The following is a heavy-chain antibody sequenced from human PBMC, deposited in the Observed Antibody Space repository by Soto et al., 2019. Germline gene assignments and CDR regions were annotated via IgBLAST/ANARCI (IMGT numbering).Heavy chain of an antibody. CDR2: SIGIIGSA. CDR3: ARIMGHHYRGNQPYYGMDD. J-gene: IGHJ6*02. Sequence: SVKVSCKSSGGTFSSYAISWVRQAPGQGLEWMGGSIGIIGSATDAQKFEGRVPMKADESTSTAYMELTSLRSKDRVVYYCARIMGHHYRGNQPYYGMDDWGQGTMVTVSS. V-gene: IGHV1-69*13. CDR1: GGTFSSYA. D-gene: IGHD3-22*01.